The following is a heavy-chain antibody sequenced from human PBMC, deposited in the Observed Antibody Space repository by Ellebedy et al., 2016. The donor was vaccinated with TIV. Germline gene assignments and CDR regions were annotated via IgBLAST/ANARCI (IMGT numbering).Heavy chain of an antibody. V-gene: IGHV3-43D*03. D-gene: IGHD3-9*01. CDR1: GFTFDDYA. J-gene: IGHJ4*02. Sequence: GESLKISXAASGFTFDDYAMHWVRQAPGKGLEWVSLISWDGGSTYYADSVKGRFTISRDNAKNSLYLQMNSLRAEDTAVYYCARARDILTGYSDYWGQGILVTVSS. CDR3: ARARDILTGYSDY. CDR2: ISWDGGST.